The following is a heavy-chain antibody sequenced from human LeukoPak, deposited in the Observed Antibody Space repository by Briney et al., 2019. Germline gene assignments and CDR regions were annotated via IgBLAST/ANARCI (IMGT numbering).Heavy chain of an antibody. Sequence: GGSLRLSCAASGFTFSSYAMSWVRQAPGKGLEWVSAIGGRGTITYYADSVRGRFTISKDNSKNTLYLQMNSLRAEDTAVYYCAKDDDYVEYGYYFDFWGQGTLVTVSS. CDR2: IGGRGTIT. V-gene: IGHV3-23*01. CDR3: AKDDDYVEYGYYFDF. D-gene: IGHD4-17*01. CDR1: GFTFSSYA. J-gene: IGHJ4*02.